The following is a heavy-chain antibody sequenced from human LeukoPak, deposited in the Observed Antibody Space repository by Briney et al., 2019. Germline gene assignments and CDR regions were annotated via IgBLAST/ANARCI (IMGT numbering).Heavy chain of an antibody. D-gene: IGHD1-26*01. J-gene: IGHJ4*02. V-gene: IGHV1-24*01. CDR2: FDPEDGET. CDR1: GYTLTELS. CDR3: ATEGESGSYHSFDH. Sequence: GASVKVSCKVSGYTLTELSMHWVRQAPGKGLEWMGGFDPEDGETIYAQKFQGRVTMTEDTSTDTAYMELSSLRSEDTAVYYCATEGESGSYHSFDHWGQGTLVTVSS.